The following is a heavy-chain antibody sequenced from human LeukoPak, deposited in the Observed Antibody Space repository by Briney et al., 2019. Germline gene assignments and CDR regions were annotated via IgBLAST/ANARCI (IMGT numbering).Heavy chain of an antibody. CDR3: ARTGTTYRIAY. CDR1: GFTFDIYW. CDR2: ISPDEREK. V-gene: IGHV3-7*01. Sequence: PGGSLRLSCVASGFTFDIYWMTWVRQAPGKALEWVANISPDEREKYYVDSVKGRFTISRDNAKNSLSLQMNSLTAADTAVYYCARTGTTYRIAYWGQGTLVTVSS. J-gene: IGHJ4*02. D-gene: IGHD1-1*01.